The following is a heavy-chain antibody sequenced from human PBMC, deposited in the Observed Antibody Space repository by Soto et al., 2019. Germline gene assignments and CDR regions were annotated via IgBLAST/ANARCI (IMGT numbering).Heavy chain of an antibody. J-gene: IGHJ6*02. D-gene: IGHD6-19*01. CDR1: GGSISSSSYY. CDR3: ARRGDSGWYSYYYGMDV. V-gene: IGHV4-39*01. CDR2: IYYSGST. Sequence: QLQLQESGPGLVKPSETLSLTCTVSGGSISSSSYYWGWIRQPPGKGLEWIGSIYYSGSTYYNPSLKSRVTISVDTSKNQFSLKLSSVTAADTAVYYCARRGDSGWYSYYYGMDVWGQGTTVTVSS.